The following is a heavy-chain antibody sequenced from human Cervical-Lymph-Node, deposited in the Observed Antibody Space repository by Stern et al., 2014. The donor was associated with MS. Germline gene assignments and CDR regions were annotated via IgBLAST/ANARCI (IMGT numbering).Heavy chain of an antibody. CDR3: ARGLLGSENAFDI. V-gene: IGHV1-18*01. J-gene: IGHJ3*02. D-gene: IGHD2-15*01. CDR1: GYTFTSYG. Sequence: QVQLVQSGAEVKKPGASVKVSCKASGYTFTSYGISWVRQAPGQGLEWMGWISAFIGNSNYAQKLQGRLTMTTDTSTSTDYMELRSLRSDDTAVYYWARGLLGSENAFDIWGQGTMVTVSS. CDR2: ISAFIGNS.